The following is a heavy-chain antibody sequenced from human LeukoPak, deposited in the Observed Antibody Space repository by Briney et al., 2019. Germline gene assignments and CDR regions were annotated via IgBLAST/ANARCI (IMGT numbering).Heavy chain of an antibody. CDR1: GGPINNYY. CDR3: ARDPFPIYARSYFDY. J-gene: IGHJ4*02. V-gene: IGHV4-4*07. Sequence: SETLSLTCTVSGGPINNYYWNWIRQPAGKGLEWIGRIYAAGSTYYNPSLKSRVTMSVQTSKNQFSLKLSYVTAADTAVYYCARDPFPIYARSYFDYWGQGTLVTVSS. CDR2: IYAAGST. D-gene: IGHD3-16*01.